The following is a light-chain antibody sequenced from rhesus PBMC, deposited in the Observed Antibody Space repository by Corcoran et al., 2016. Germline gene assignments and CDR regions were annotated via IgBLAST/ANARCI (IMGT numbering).Light chain of an antibody. CDR2: KAS. CDR1: QGISSW. CDR3: QQYSSRPYT. J-gene: IGKJ2*01. V-gene: IGKV1-22*01. Sequence: DIQMTQSPSSLSASVGDTVTITCRASQGISSWLAWYQQKPGKVPKLLIYKASSLQSGVPSRFSGSGSGTDFTLTISSLQSEDFATYYCQQYSSRPYTFGQGTKVEIK.